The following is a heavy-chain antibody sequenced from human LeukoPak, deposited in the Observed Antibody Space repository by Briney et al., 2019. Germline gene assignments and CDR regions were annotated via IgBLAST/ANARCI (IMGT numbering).Heavy chain of an antibody. CDR2: ISYDGSNK. D-gene: IGHD6-13*01. V-gene: IGHV3-30*18. Sequence: PGGSLRLSCAASGFTFSSYGMHWVRQAPGKGLEWMAVISYDGSNKYYADSVKGRFTISRDNSKNTLYLQMNSLRAEDTAVYYCAKEVGRLPGIAAAVVDPWGQGTLVTVSS. CDR1: GFTFSSYG. J-gene: IGHJ5*02. CDR3: AKEVGRLPGIAAAVVDP.